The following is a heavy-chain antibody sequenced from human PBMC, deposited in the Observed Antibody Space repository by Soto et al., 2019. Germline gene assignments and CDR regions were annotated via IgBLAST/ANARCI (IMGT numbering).Heavy chain of an antibody. CDR3: ERGVKLRYFDCLSHPQFDF. CDR1: GGSVSSGSYY. J-gene: IGHJ4*02. Sequence: LSLTCTVSGGSVSSGSYYWSWIRQPPGKGLEWIGYIYYSGSTNYNPSLKSRVTISVDTSKNQFSLKLSSVTAADTAVYYCERGVKLRYFDCLSHPQFDFWGQGTLVTVSS. D-gene: IGHD3-9*01. V-gene: IGHV4-61*01. CDR2: IYYSGST.